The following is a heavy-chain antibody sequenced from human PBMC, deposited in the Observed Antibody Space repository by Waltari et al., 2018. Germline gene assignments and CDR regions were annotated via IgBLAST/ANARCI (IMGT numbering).Heavy chain of an antibody. Sequence: QVQLQESGPGLGKPSETLSLICAVSGYPINSGYYWGWIRQPPGKGLEWIGSVHHSGRTYYNPSLKSRLTISMETSKNQFSLKLSSVTAADTAVYYCARSGGSWERGGRMDVWGQGTTVTVSS. CDR2: VHHSGRT. CDR3: ARSGGSWERGGRMDV. D-gene: IGHD2-15*01. V-gene: IGHV4-38-2*01. CDR1: GYPINSGYY. J-gene: IGHJ6*02.